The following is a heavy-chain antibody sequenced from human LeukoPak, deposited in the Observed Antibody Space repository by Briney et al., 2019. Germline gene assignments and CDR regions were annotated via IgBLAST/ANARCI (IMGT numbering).Heavy chain of an antibody. CDR1: GYTFTGYY. D-gene: IGHD2-2*01. Sequence: GASVKVSCKASGYTFTGYYMHWVRQAPGQGLEWMGWINPNSGGTNYAQKFQGRVTMTRDTSISTAYMELSRLRSHDTAVYYCARGYCSSTSCHARGWFDPWGQGTLVTVSS. CDR2: INPNSGGT. V-gene: IGHV1-2*02. CDR3: ARGYCSSTSCHARGWFDP. J-gene: IGHJ5*02.